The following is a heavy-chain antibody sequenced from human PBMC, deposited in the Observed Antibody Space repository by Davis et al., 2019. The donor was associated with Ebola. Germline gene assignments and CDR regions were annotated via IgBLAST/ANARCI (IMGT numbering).Heavy chain of an antibody. CDR2: IYHSGST. Sequence: MPSETLSLTCTVSGGSVSSGSYYWSWIRQPPGKGLEWIGEIYHSGSTYYNPSLKSRVTISVDTSKNQFSLKLSSVTAADTAVYYCARGCRSLGKDTFDIWGQGTMVTVSS. J-gene: IGHJ3*02. CDR1: GGSVSSGSYY. V-gene: IGHV4-39*07. CDR3: ARGCRSLGKDTFDI. D-gene: IGHD7-27*01.